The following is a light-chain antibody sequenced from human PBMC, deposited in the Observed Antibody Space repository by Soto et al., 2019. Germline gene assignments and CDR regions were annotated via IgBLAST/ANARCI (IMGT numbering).Light chain of an antibody. CDR3: QQFSLYWA. J-gene: IGKJ3*01. CDR2: NAD. V-gene: IGKV1-5*01. CDR1: QDINRW. Sequence: DIQMTQSPSTLSASVGDRVTITCRASQDINRWLAWYQQKPGKAPKILIYNADTLESGVPSRFSGSGYGTEFILTISSLQPDDFATYYCQQFSLYWALGP.